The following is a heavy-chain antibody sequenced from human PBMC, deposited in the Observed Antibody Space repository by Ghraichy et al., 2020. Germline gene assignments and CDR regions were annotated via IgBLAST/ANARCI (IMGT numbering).Heavy chain of an antibody. CDR1: GFTVSSNY. Sequence: GGSLRLSCAASGFTVSSNYMSWVRQAPGKGLEWVSVIYSGGSTYYADSVKGRFTISRDNSKNTLYLQMNSLRAEDTAVYYCARDRSLYGDPYYFDYWGQGTLVTVSS. J-gene: IGHJ4*02. D-gene: IGHD4-17*01. V-gene: IGHV3-66*02. CDR3: ARDRSLYGDPYYFDY. CDR2: IYSGGST.